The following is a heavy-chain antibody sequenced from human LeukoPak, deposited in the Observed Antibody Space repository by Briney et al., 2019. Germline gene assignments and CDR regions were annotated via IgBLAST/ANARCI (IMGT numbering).Heavy chain of an antibody. CDR1: GYSVSSGYY. CDR2: IYHSGST. CDR3: ARDVFSGGTVTTFFDY. D-gene: IGHD4-17*01. J-gene: IGHJ4*02. Sequence: PSETLSLACSVSGYSVSSGYYWGWIRQPPGKGLEWIGSIYHSGSTYYNPSLKCRVTVSVDTSKNQFSLQLSPVTAADTAVYYCARDVFSGGTVTTFFDYWGQGTLVTVSS. V-gene: IGHV4-38-2*02.